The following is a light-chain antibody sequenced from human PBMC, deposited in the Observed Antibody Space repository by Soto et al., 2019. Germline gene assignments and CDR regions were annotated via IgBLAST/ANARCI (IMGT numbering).Light chain of an antibody. CDR3: QQYGSSPLT. CDR2: GAS. J-gene: IGKJ4*01. V-gene: IGKV3-20*01. Sequence: EIVLTQSPGTLSLSPGKRATLSCRPGQRFGSATLAWYQQKPGQAPRLLIYGASSRATGIPDRFSGSGSGTDFTLTISRLEPEDFAVYYCQQYGSSPLTFGGGTKVEIK. CDR1: QRFGSAT.